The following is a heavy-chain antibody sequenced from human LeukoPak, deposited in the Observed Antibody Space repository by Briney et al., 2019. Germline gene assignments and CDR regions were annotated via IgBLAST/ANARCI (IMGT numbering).Heavy chain of an antibody. V-gene: IGHV3-74*01. J-gene: IGHJ5*02. D-gene: IGHD5-24*01. CDR2: INSDGSST. Sequence: GGSLRLSSAASGFTFSSYWMHWVRQAPGKGLVWVSRINSDGSSTSYADSVKGRFTISRDNAKNTLYLQMNSLRAEDTAVYYCAREMVGDGYNPANWFDPWGQGTLVTVSS. CDR1: GFTFSSYW. CDR3: AREMVGDGYNPANWFDP.